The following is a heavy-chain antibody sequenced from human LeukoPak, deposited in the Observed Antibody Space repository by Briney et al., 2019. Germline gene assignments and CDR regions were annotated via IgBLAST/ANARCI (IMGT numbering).Heavy chain of an antibody. J-gene: IGHJ4*02. V-gene: IGHV4-61*01. CDR1: GXSVSSSSAY. Sequence: SETLSLTCTVSGXSVSSSSAYWNWIRQPPGKGLESIRYIYYSGSTNYNPSLERRVTISLDTYKNQFSLKLKSVTAADTAVYYCTRRRPGGDFDYWGQGTLVTVSS. D-gene: IGHD2-2*01. CDR2: IYYSGST. CDR3: TRRRPGGDFDY.